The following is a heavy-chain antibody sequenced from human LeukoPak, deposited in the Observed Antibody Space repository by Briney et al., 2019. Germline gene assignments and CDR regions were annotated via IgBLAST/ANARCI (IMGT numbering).Heavy chain of an antibody. CDR3: ARTRESAARYDYYYMDV. CDR2: IYYSGST. V-gene: IGHV4-39*07. CDR1: GGSISSSSYY. D-gene: IGHD2-2*01. J-gene: IGHJ6*03. Sequence: SETLSLTCTVSGGSISSSSYYWGWIRQPPGKGLEWIGSIYYSGSTYYNPSLKSRVTISVDTSKNQFSLKLSSVTAADTAVYYCARTRESAARYDYYYMDVWGKGTTVTVSS.